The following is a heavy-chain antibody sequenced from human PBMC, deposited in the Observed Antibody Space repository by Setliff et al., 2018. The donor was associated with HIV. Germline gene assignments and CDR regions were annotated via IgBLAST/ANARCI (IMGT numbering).Heavy chain of an antibody. Sequence: PGGSLRLSCAASGFSFPDAWMNWVRQAPGKGLEWVGRIKRSVDSGKYYVDSVKGRFTISRDKVKNSLYLQMNSLRVEDTAVYYCARARTGWYNFDYWGQGTPVTVSS. CDR1: GFSFPDAW. V-gene: IGHV3-7*01. CDR3: ARARTGWYNFDY. J-gene: IGHJ4*02. D-gene: IGHD6-19*01. CDR2: IKRSVDSGK.